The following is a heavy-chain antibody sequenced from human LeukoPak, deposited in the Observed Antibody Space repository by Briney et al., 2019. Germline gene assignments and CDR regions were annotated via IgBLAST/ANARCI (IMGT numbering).Heavy chain of an antibody. J-gene: IGHJ4*02. Sequence: PGGSLRLSCAASGFTVSSNYMGWVRQAPGKGLEWVSVIYSGDNTYYADSVKGRFTISRDNSKNTLYLQMNSLRADDTAVYYCARRDPWDLFNYWGQGTLVTVSS. CDR2: IYSGDNT. CDR3: ARRDPWDLFNY. V-gene: IGHV3-53*01. CDR1: GFTVSSNY. D-gene: IGHD1-26*01.